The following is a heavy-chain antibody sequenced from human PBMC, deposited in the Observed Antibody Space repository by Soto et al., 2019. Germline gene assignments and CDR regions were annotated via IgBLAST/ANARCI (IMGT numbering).Heavy chain of an antibody. D-gene: IGHD3-10*01. CDR3: ARLIGEPWAVSDYYYGMDV. CDR2: IIPIFGTA. V-gene: IGHV1-69*01. J-gene: IGHJ6*02. CDR1: GGTFSSYA. Sequence: QVQLVQSGAEVKKPGSSVKVSCKASGGTFSSYAISWVRQAPGQGLEWMGGIIPIFGTANYAQKFQGRVTITADESTSTAYMELSSLRSEDTAVYYCARLIGEPWAVSDYYYGMDVWGQGTTVTVSS.